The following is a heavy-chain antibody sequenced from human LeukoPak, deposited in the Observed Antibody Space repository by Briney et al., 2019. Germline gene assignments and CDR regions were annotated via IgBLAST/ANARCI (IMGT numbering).Heavy chain of an antibody. CDR1: GFTFSSYG. J-gene: IGHJ4*02. CDR2: ISYDGSNK. CDR3: AIKGFDY. V-gene: IGHV3-30*03. Sequence: GGSLRLSCAASGFTFSSYGMHWVRQAPGKGLEWVAVISYDGSNKYYADSVKGRFTISRDNSKNTLYLQMNSLRAEDTAVYYCAIKGFDYWGQGTLVTVSS.